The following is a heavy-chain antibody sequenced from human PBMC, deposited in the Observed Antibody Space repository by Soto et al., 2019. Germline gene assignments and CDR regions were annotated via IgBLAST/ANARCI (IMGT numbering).Heavy chain of an antibody. CDR1: GFTVSGNY. CDR3: ATGLTLPVRPSFDT. D-gene: IGHD2-21*02. J-gene: IGHJ5*02. V-gene: IGHV3-53*01. Sequence: EVQLVESGGGLIQPGGSLRLSCAAPGFTVSGNYITWVRQAPGKGLEWVSVIFSGDNTYYSDSVKGRFTISRDNSKNTVYLQLNRLRGDDTAVYFCATGLTLPVRPSFDTWCQGTLLTVSS. CDR2: IFSGDNT.